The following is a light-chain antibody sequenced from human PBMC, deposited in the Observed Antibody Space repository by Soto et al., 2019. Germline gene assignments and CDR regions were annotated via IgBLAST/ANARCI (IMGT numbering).Light chain of an antibody. V-gene: IGKV1-5*01. CDR3: QQYQSYFLT. Sequence: DIQMTQSPSTLSASVGDRVTITYRASRSISRSLAWYQQKSGKAPKLLIYDASSLESGVPSRFSGSGFGTEFALTIGGLLPDDFATYYCQQYQSYFLTFGPGTTVDMK. J-gene: IGKJ3*01. CDR2: DAS. CDR1: RSISRS.